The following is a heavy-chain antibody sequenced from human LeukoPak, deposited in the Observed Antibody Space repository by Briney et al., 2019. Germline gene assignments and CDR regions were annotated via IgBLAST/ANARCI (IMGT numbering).Heavy chain of an antibody. Sequence: GGSLRLSCAASGFTFSSYDMHWVRQATGKGLEWVSAICTAGDTYYPGSVKGRFTISRENAKNSLYIQMNSLRAGDTAVYYCARALVGTGLDYWGQGTLVTVSS. CDR1: GFTFSSYD. V-gene: IGHV3-13*01. D-gene: IGHD3/OR15-3a*01. CDR2: ICTAGDT. CDR3: ARALVGTGLDY. J-gene: IGHJ4*02.